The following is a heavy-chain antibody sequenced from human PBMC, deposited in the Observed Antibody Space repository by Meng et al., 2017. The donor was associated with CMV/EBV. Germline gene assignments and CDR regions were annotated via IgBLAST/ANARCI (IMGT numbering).Heavy chain of an antibody. CDR2: IGTAGDT. J-gene: IGHJ5*02. CDR1: GFTFSSYD. Sequence: GGSLRLSCAACGFTFSSYDMHWVRQATGKGLEWVSAIGTAGDTYYPGSVKGQFTISRENAKNSLYLQMNSLRAEDTAVYYCARWSSLTGTRGNWFDPWGQGTLVTVSS. D-gene: IGHD1-7*01. V-gene: IGHV3-13*03. CDR3: ARWSSLTGTRGNWFDP.